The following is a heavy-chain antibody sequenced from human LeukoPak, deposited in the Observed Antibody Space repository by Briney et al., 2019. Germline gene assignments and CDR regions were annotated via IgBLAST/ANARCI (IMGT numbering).Heavy chain of an antibody. V-gene: IGHV3-7*01. CDR2: IKQDGSEK. J-gene: IGHJ5*02. CDR1: GFTFSSYW. D-gene: IGHD3-22*01. Sequence: QPGGSLRLSCAASGFTFSSYWMSWVRQAPGKGLEWVAHIKQDGSEKYYVDSVKGRFIISRDNAKNSLCLQMNSLRGKDTAVYYCARYASISGSRWLDPWGQGTLVTVSS. CDR3: ARYASISGSRWLDP.